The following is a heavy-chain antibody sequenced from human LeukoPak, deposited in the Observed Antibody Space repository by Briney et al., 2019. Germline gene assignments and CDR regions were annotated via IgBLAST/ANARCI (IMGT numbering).Heavy chain of an antibody. Sequence: ASVKVSCKASGYTFTSYGMSWVRQAPGQGLEWMGWISAYNGNTHYAQKLQGRVTMTTDTSTSTAYMELRSLRSDDTAVYYCARDEARYSSGYYPNWFDPWGQGTLDTVSS. J-gene: IGHJ5*02. CDR1: GYTFTSYG. D-gene: IGHD3-22*01. CDR2: ISAYNGNT. CDR3: ARDEARYSSGYYPNWFDP. V-gene: IGHV1-18*01.